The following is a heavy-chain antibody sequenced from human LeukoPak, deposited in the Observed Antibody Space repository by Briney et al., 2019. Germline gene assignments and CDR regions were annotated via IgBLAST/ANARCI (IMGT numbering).Heavy chain of an antibody. CDR2: IYTSGST. CDR1: GGSISSYY. J-gene: IGHJ4*02. V-gene: IGHV4-4*09. D-gene: IGHD1-1*01. Sequence: SETLSLTCTVSGGSISSYYWSWIRQPPGKGLEWIGYIYTSGSTNYNPSLKSRVTISVDTSKNQFSLKLSSVTAADTAVYYCARGAGQEYYFDYWSQGTLVTVSS. CDR3: ARGAGQEYYFDY.